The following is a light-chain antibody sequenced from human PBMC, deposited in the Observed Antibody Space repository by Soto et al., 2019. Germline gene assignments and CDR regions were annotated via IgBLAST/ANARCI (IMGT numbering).Light chain of an antibody. Sequence: EIVLTQSPATLSLSPGERATLSCRASQSVSSYLAWYQQKPGQAPRLLIYDASTRATGIPARFSGSGSGTDFTLTISSXEPEDFAVYYCQQRSNWPPITFGQGTRLAI. CDR1: QSVSSY. J-gene: IGKJ5*01. V-gene: IGKV3-11*01. CDR3: QQRSNWPPIT. CDR2: DAS.